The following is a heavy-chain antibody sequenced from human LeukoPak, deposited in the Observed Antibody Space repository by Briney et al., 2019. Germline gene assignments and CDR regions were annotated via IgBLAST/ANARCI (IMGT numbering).Heavy chain of an antibody. V-gene: IGHV4-31*03. J-gene: IGHJ4*02. D-gene: IGHD3-22*01. CDR2: IYYSGST. Sequence: PSQTLSLTCTVSGGSISSGGYYWSWIRQHPGEGLEWIGYIYYSGSTYYNPSLKSRVTISVDTSKNQFSLKLSSVTAADTAVYYCARGPSTYYYDSTQYNYWGQGTLVTVSS. CDR1: GGSISSGGYY. CDR3: ARGPSTYYYDSTQYNY.